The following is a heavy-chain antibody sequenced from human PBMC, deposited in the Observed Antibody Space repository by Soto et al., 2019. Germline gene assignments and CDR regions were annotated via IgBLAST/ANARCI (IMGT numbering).Heavy chain of an antibody. Sequence: GESLKVSWRGSGYSFIWDWIGWVRQMPGKGLEWMAIMYPGDSDIRYSPSFQGQVTISADKSISTAYLQWSSLKASDTAMYYCARQPSNGQWYVWGQGTTVTVSS. V-gene: IGHV5-51*01. CDR1: GYSFIWDW. J-gene: IGHJ6*02. D-gene: IGHD6-19*01. CDR2: MYPGDSDI. CDR3: ARQPSNGQWYV.